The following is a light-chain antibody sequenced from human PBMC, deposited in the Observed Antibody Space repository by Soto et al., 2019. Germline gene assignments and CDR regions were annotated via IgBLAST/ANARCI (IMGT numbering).Light chain of an antibody. CDR3: QQYNSYRT. V-gene: IGKV1-5*03. Sequence: DIQMTQSPSTLSASVGARVTITCRARQSVSTWLAWYQQNPGKAPQVLISMASTLESGVPSRFSGSGSGTEFTLTISSLQPDDLATYYCQQYNSYRTFGQGTKVDIK. CDR1: QSVSTW. J-gene: IGKJ1*01. CDR2: MAS.